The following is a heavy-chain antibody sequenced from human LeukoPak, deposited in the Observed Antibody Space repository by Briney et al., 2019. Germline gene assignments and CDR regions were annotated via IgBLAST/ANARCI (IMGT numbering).Heavy chain of an antibody. Sequence: ASVKVSCKASGYTFTSYYMHWVRQAPGQGLEWMGWINPNSGGTNYAQKFQGRVTMTRDTSISTAYMELSRLRSDDTAVYYCAARPGIAAAKYMDVWGKGTTATVSS. V-gene: IGHV1-2*02. CDR1: GYTFTSYY. D-gene: IGHD6-13*01. CDR2: INPNSGGT. CDR3: AARPGIAAAKYMDV. J-gene: IGHJ6*03.